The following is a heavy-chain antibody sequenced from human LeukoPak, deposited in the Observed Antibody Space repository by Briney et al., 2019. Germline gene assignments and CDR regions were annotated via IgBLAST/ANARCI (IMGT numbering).Heavy chain of an antibody. J-gene: IGHJ4*02. CDR3: ARDPINCSGGSCYQDY. V-gene: IGHV3-48*03. D-gene: IGHD2-15*01. CDR2: ISSSGSTI. CDR1: GFTFSSYE. Sequence: GGSVRLSCAASGFTFSSYEMNWVRQAPGKGLEWVSYISSSGSTIYYADSVKGRFTISRDNAKNSLYLQMNSLRAEDTAVYYCARDPINCSGGSCYQDYWGQGTLVTVSS.